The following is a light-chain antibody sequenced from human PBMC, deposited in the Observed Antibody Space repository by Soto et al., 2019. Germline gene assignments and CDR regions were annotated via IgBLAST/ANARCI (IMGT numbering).Light chain of an antibody. J-gene: IGLJ1*01. V-gene: IGLV2-23*03. Sequence: QSALTQPASVSGSPGQSITISCTGTSSDVGSYNLVSWYQHHPGKAPKLIIYEGSKRPSGVSNRFSGSKSGNTASLTISGLQAEDEADFYCCSYEGSSTFAYVFGTGTKVTVL. CDR2: EGS. CDR3: CSYEGSSTFAYV. CDR1: SSDVGSYNL.